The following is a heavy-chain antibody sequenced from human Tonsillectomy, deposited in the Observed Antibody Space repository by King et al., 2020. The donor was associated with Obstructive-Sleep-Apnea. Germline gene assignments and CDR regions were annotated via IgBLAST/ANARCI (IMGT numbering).Heavy chain of an antibody. CDR2: IGTAGDT. V-gene: IGHV3-13*01. Sequence: QLVQSGGGLVQPGGSLRLSCAASGFTFSNYDMHWVRQATGKGLEWVSAIGTAGDTYYPGSVKGRFTISRENAKHSLCLQMNSLRAGDTAVYYCARVVSRGAFDIWGQGTMVTVSS. D-gene: IGHD2/OR15-2a*01. J-gene: IGHJ3*02. CDR1: GFTFSNYD. CDR3: ARVVSRGAFDI.